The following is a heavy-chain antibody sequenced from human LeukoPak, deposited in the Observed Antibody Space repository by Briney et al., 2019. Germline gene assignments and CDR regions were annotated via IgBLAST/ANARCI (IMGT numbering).Heavy chain of an antibody. D-gene: IGHD3-22*01. Sequence: SETLSLTCAVYGGSFSGYYWSWIRQPPGKGLEWIGEINHSGSTNYNPSLKSRVTISVDTSKNQFSLKLSSVTAADTAVYYCARARPTITMIVVVIYNWFDPWGQGTLVTVSS. V-gene: IGHV4-34*01. CDR1: GGSFSGYY. J-gene: IGHJ5*02. CDR3: ARARPTITMIVVVIYNWFDP. CDR2: INHSGST.